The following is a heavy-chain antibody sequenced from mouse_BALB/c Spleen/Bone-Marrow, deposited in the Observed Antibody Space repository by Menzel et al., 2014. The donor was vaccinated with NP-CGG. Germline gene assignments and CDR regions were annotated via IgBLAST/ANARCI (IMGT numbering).Heavy chain of an antibody. Sequence: EVQPQQSGPELVKPGASVKISCKASGYSFTGYFMNWVMRSHGKSLEWIGRINPYNGDTFYNQKFKGKATLTVDKSSSTAHMELRSLASEDSAVYYCARDYYDYYFDYWGQGTTLTVSS. CDR2: INPYNGDT. CDR1: GYSFTGYF. D-gene: IGHD2-4*01. V-gene: IGHV1-20*02. CDR3: ARDYYDYYFDY. J-gene: IGHJ2*01.